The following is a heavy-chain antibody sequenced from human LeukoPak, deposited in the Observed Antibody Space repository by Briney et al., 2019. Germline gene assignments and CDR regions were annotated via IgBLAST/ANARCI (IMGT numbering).Heavy chain of an antibody. CDR3: ARSIVVAGFVSDYYYYGMDV. D-gene: IGHD6-19*01. CDR2: IYYSGSP. J-gene: IGHJ6*02. CDR1: GGSINSYY. V-gene: IGHV4-59*08. Sequence: SETLSLTCTVSGGSINSYYWSWIRQPPGKGLEWVGYIYYSGSPTYNPPLKSRVAISIHTSKKHFSLKLSSVTAADTAVYYCARSIVVAGFVSDYYYYGMDVWGQGTTVTVSS.